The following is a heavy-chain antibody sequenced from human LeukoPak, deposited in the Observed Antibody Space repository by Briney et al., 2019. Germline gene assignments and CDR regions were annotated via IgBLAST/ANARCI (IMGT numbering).Heavy chain of an antibody. CDR1: GGTFSSYA. D-gene: IGHD2-2*01. J-gene: IGHJ6*02. Sequence: ASVKVSCKASGGTFSSYAISWVRQAPGQGLEWMGRIIPILGIANYAQKFQGRVTITADKSTSTAYMELSSLRSEDTAVYYCARDPAPAAISCYYGMDVWGQGTTVIVSS. CDR3: ARDPAPAAISCYYGMDV. CDR2: IIPILGIA. V-gene: IGHV1-69*04.